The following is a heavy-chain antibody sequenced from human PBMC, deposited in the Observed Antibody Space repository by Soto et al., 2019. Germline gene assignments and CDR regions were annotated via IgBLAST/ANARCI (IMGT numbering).Heavy chain of an antibody. CDR2: IYYSGST. J-gene: IGHJ6*03. V-gene: IGHV4-59*08. CDR1: GGSISSYY. Sequence: ASETLSLTCTVSGGSISSYYWSWIRQPPGKGLEWIGYIYYSGSTNYNPSLKSRVTISVDTSKNQFSLKLSSVTAADTAVYYCARHVSHLYYYYYYMDVWGKGTTVTVSS. CDR3: ARHVSHLYYYYYYMDV.